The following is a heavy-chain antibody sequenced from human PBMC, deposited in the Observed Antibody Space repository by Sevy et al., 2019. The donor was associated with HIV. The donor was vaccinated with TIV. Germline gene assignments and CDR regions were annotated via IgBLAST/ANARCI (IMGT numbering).Heavy chain of an antibody. CDR1: GFTFSSYV. J-gene: IGHJ4*02. CDR2: ISSTGGNT. D-gene: IGHD1-26*01. V-gene: IGHV3-64*02. CDR3: VRRGTAGSYDY. Sequence: GGSLRLSCAASGFTFSSYVMHWARQAPGTGLESVSAISSTGGNTYYIDFLKGRFTISGDNSKNTLYLQMDSLRVEDMAVYYCVRRGTAGSYDYWGQGALVTVSS.